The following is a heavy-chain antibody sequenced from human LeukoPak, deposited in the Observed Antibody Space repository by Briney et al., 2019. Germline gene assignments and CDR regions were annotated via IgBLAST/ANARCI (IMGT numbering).Heavy chain of an antibody. CDR1: GFTFGNAW. Sequence: GGSLRLSCAASGFTFGNAWMSWVRQAPGKGLEWVANIKQDGSEKYYVDSVKGRFTISRDNAKNSLYLQMNSLRAEDTAVYYCASLGGYDILTGYYYYFDYWGQGTLVTVSS. CDR2: IKQDGSEK. CDR3: ASLGGYDILTGYYYYFDY. V-gene: IGHV3-7*01. D-gene: IGHD3-9*01. J-gene: IGHJ4*02.